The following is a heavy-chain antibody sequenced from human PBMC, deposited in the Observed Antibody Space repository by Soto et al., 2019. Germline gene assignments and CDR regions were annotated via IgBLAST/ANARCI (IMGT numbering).Heavy chain of an antibody. D-gene: IGHD3-10*01. Sequence: EVQLLESGGGLGQPGGSLRLSCAASGFTFSSYAMSWVRQAPGKGLEWVSALSGGGTTTYYADSVKGRFTISRDNSKNTLYLQMNSLRAEDTAIYYCAKDEGGYGSGPFHYWGQGTLVTVSS. CDR2: LSGGGTTT. J-gene: IGHJ4*02. V-gene: IGHV3-23*01. CDR3: AKDEGGYGSGPFHY. CDR1: GFTFSSYA.